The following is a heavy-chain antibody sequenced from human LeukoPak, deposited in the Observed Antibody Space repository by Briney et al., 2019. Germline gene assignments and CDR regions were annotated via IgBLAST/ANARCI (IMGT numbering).Heavy chain of an antibody. V-gene: IGHV1-2*02. CDR1: GYTFTGYY. D-gene: IGHD4-17*01. J-gene: IGHJ4*03. CDR2: INPNSGGT. Sequence: ASVKVSCKASGYTFTGYYMHWVRQAPGQGLEWMGWINPNSGGTNYAQKFQGRVTMTRDTSISTAYMELSRLRSDDTAVYYCARDDSTVTTLSDYWGQGTTVTVSS. CDR3: ARDDSTVTTLSDY.